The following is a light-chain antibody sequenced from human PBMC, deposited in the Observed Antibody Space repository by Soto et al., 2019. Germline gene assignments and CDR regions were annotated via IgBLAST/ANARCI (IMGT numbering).Light chain of an antibody. CDR3: QKYDSSPPSST. Sequence: EIVLTQSPGTLSLSPGERATLSCRASQSLTSSYLAGYQQKPGQAPRLLIYGASSRATGMPDRFSGSGSGTDFTLTINRLDPEDFAVYYCQKYDSSPPSSTFGQGTKLEIK. CDR2: GAS. J-gene: IGKJ2*01. CDR1: QSLTSSY. V-gene: IGKV3-20*01.